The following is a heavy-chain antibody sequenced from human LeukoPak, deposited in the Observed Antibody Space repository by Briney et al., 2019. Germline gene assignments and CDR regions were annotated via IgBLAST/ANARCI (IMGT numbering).Heavy chain of an antibody. CDR3: ASDRNSNNWFYY. V-gene: IGHV3-23*01. J-gene: IGHJ4*02. CDR2: ISGSGGST. D-gene: IGHD2/OR15-2a*01. Sequence: GGSLRLSCAASGFTFSTYAMGWVRQAPGKGLEWVSTISGSGGSTDYADSVKGRFTISRDNSKNTLYLQMNTLRAEDTAVYFCASDRNSNNWFYYWGQGTLVTVS. CDR1: GFTFSTYA.